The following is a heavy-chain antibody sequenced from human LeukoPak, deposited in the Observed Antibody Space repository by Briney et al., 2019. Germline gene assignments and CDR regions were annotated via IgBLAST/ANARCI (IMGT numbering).Heavy chain of an antibody. D-gene: IGHD3-22*01. CDR2: MNPNSGTT. Sequence: ASVKLSCKASGYTFTSYDINWVRQATGQGLEWMGWMNPNSGTTGYAQKFQGRFTMTRNTSISTAYMELSSLRSEDTAVYYCASDATLYYYDSSGYSPLLLKYWGQGTLVTVYS. J-gene: IGHJ4*02. V-gene: IGHV1-8*01. CDR3: ASDATLYYYDSSGYSPLLLKY. CDR1: GYTFTSYD.